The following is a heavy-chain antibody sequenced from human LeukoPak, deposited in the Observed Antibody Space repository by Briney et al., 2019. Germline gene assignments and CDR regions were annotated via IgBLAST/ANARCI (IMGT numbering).Heavy chain of an antibody. CDR2: INPNSGGT. Sequence: GASVKVSCKASGYTFTDYYMHWVRQAPGQGLEWMGWINPNSGGTSYAQKFQGRVTMTRDMSTSTVYMELSSLRSEDTAVYYCAGAGYDSSGYCDYWGQGTLVTVSS. CDR3: AGAGYDSSGYCDY. CDR1: GYTFTDYY. V-gene: IGHV1-2*02. J-gene: IGHJ4*02. D-gene: IGHD3-22*01.